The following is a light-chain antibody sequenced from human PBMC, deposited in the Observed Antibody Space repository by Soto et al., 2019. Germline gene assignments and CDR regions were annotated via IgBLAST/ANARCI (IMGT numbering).Light chain of an antibody. J-gene: IGKJ5*01. CDR1: QSVSSNY. CDR2: GAS. V-gene: IGKV3-20*01. CDR3: QHYVERSPIT. Sequence: EIVLTQSPGTLSLSPGERATLSCRASQSVSSNYLVWYQQKPGQAPRLLIYGASSRATGIPVRFSGTGSGTDFTLTISRLEPEDFALYYCQHYVERSPITFGQGTRLEIK.